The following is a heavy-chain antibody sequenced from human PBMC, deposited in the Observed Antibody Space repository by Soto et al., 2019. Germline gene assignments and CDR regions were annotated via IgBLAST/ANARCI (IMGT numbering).Heavy chain of an antibody. CDR2: IYYSGNT. D-gene: IGHD6-13*01. J-gene: IGHJ4*02. V-gene: IGHV4-30-4*01. Sequence: QVQLRESGPGLVKPSQTLSLTCTVSGDSISSGDYYWSWIRQPPGKGLEWIGCIYYSGNTYYNPSLKRRFSISVDTSKYPFSLQLSSVTVAETAVYYCARDFKLYSSPPGPLKYGGLGTRVTVSS. CDR3: ARDFKLYSSPPGPLKY. CDR1: GDSISSGDYY.